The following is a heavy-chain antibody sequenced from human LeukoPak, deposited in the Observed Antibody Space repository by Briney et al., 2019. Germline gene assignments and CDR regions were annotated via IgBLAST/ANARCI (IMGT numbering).Heavy chain of an antibody. Sequence: GESLRLSCAASEFTVSSNYMSWVRQAPGKGLEWVSSIYSGGSTYYADSVKGRFTISRDSSENTLYLQMNSLRAEDTAVYYCARGHNWNDRGAFDIWGQGTMVTVSS. D-gene: IGHD1-1*01. CDR2: IYSGGST. V-gene: IGHV3-53*01. J-gene: IGHJ3*02. CDR1: EFTVSSNY. CDR3: ARGHNWNDRGAFDI.